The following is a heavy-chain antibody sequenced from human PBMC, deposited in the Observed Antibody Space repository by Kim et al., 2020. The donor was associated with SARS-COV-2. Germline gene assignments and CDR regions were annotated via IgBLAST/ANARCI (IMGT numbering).Heavy chain of an antibody. J-gene: IGHJ4*02. CDR1: GYTFTSYG. CDR3: ARVPYYDILTGYYSHGY. V-gene: IGHV1-18*01. Sequence: ASVKVSCKASGYTFTSYGISWVRQAPGQGLEWMGWISAYNGNTNYAQKLQGRVTTTTDTSTSTAYMELRSLRSDDTAVYYCARVPYYDILTGYYSHGYWGQGTLVTVSS. CDR2: ISAYNGNT. D-gene: IGHD3-9*01.